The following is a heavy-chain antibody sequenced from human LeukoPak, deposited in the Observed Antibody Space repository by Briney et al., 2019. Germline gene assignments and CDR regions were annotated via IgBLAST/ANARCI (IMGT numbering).Heavy chain of an antibody. CDR1: GYTFTSYG. V-gene: IGHV1-18*01. CDR2: ISAYNGNT. J-gene: IGHJ3*02. D-gene: IGHD1-1*01. Sequence: GASVKVSCKASGYTFTSYGISWVRQAPGQGLEWMGWISAYNGNTNYAQKLQGRVTMTTDTSTSTAYMELRSLRSNDTAVYYCAREYNWNDRGDAFDIWGQGTMVAVSS. CDR3: AREYNWNDRGDAFDI.